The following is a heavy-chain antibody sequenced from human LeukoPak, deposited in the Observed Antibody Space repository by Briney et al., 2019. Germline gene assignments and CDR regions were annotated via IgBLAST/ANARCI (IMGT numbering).Heavy chain of an antibody. D-gene: IGHD4-17*01. CDR1: GFTFSSYA. V-gene: IGHV3-48*01. J-gene: IGHJ4*02. CDR2: ISHSSSTI. Sequence: PGGSLRLPCAASGFTFSSYAMHWVRQAPGKGLEWVSYISHSSSTIYYADSVKGRFTISRDNAKKSLYLQMNSLRAEDSAVYYCARDRLHYGEYEKTFDYWGQGTLVTVSS. CDR3: ARDRLHYGEYEKTFDY.